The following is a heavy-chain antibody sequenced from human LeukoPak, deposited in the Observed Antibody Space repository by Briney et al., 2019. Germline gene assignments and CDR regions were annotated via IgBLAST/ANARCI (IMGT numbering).Heavy chain of an antibody. CDR2: MIPIFGTA. Sequence: VKVSCKASGGTFSSYAISWVRQAPGQGLEWRGGMIPIFGTARYAQKFQGRVTTTADESTSTDYMELSSPRSEETAVYYCARVESITGTTDKDSSDSWGHGTLVTVSS. CDR1: GGTFSSYA. J-gene: IGHJ5*01. D-gene: IGHD1-7*01. V-gene: IGHV1-69*13. CDR3: ARVESITGTTDKDSSDS.